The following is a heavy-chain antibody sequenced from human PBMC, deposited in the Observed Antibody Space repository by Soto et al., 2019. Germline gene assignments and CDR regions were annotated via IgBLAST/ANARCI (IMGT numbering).Heavy chain of an antibody. D-gene: IGHD1-26*01. V-gene: IGHV1-18*01. CDR2: ISAYNGNT. Sequence: QVQLVQSGAEVKKPGASVKVSCKASGYTFTSYGISWVRQAPGQGLEWMGWISAYNGNTNYAQKVQGRVTMTTDTSTSTAYMELRSLRSDDTAVYYCARDGGSGGYYYYYGMDVWGQGTTVTVSS. CDR3: ARDGGSGGYYYYYGMDV. CDR1: GYTFTSYG. J-gene: IGHJ6*02.